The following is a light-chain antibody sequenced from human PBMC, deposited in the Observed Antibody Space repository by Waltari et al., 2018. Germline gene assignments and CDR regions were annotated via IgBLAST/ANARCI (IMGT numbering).Light chain of an antibody. CDR3: QHYNIYSGDT. J-gene: IGKJ2*01. CDR2: KTS. V-gene: IGKV1-5*03. CDR1: QSITTW. Sequence: DIQMTQSPSTLSASVGDRVIITCRASQSITTWLAWYQQKPGKAPKLLIYKTSTLESVVRSRCSGSGSGTEFTLTISSLQPDDSATYYCQHYNIYSGDTFGHGTKLE.